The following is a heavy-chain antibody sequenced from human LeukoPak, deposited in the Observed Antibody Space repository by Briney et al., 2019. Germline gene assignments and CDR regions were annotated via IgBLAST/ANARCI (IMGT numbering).Heavy chain of an antibody. J-gene: IGHJ4*02. Sequence: GGSLRLSCAASGFTFSSYAMSWVRQAPGKGLEWVSAISGSGGSTYYADSVKGRFTISRDNSKNTLYLQMNSLRAEDTAVYYCAKDLSHGTTVILYVFDYWGQGTLVTVSS. CDR1: GFTFSSYA. CDR2: ISGSGGST. V-gene: IGHV3-23*01. CDR3: AKDLSHGTTVILYVFDY. D-gene: IGHD4-11*01.